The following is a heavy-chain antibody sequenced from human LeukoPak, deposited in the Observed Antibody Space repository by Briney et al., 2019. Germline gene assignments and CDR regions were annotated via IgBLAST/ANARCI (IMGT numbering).Heavy chain of an antibody. CDR1: GFTFSNYA. CDR3: AKVRADRFASFDY. V-gene: IGHV3-23*01. CDR2: ISGSGGTT. Sequence: PGGSLRLSCAASGFTFSNYAMNWVRQAPGKGLEWVSIISGSGGTTYYADSVKGRFTISRDNSKITLYLQMNSLRAEDTAVYYCAKVRADRFASFDYWGQGTLVTVSS. D-gene: IGHD2-21*01. J-gene: IGHJ4*02.